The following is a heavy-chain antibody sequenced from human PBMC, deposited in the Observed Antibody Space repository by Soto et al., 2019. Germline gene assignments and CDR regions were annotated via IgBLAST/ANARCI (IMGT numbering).Heavy chain of an antibody. CDR3: ARDREDGSGTKYNWFDS. V-gene: IGHV1-69*13. Sequence: ASVKVSCKATGGTVGSYGISWLRQAPGQGLEWMGGTIPIFDTPHYAQKFRDRVTITADATSTAYMELTSLTSEDTATYYCARDREDGSGTKYNWFDSWGQGTLVTVSS. CDR1: GGTVGSYG. D-gene: IGHD3-10*01. J-gene: IGHJ5*01. CDR2: TIPIFDTP.